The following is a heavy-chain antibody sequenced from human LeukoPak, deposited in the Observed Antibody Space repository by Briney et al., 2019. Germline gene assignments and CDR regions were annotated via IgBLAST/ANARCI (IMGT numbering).Heavy chain of an antibody. D-gene: IGHD2-2*01. V-gene: IGHV4-59*01. CDR1: GGSISSYY. Sequence: ETLSLTCTVSGGSISSYYWSWIRQPPGKGLEWIGYIYYSGSTNYNPSLKSRVTISVDTSKNQFSLKLSSVTAADTAVYYCAREGGSSTGHDAFDIWGQGTMVTVSS. CDR3: AREGGSSTGHDAFDI. J-gene: IGHJ3*02. CDR2: IYYSGST.